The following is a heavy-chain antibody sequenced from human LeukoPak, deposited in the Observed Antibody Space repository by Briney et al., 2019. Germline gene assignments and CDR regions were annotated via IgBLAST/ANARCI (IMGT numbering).Heavy chain of an antibody. CDR2: FFSGGST. CDR1: GFTVRSNY. Sequence: PGGSLSLSCEASGFTVRSNYMSWVRQAPGRGLEWVSVFFSGGSTYYADPVKGRFTISRDNSKNPLYLQMNSLRAEDTAVYYCAKDLGGIWFGELLGPYYWGQGTLVTVSS. V-gene: IGHV3-66*01. D-gene: IGHD3-10*01. J-gene: IGHJ4*02. CDR3: AKDLGGIWFGELLGPYY.